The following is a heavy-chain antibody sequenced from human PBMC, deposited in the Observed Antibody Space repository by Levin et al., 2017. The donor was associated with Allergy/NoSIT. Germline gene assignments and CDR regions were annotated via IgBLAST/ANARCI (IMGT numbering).Heavy chain of an antibody. CDR1: GFSFSIYY. V-gene: IGHV3-74*01. CDR3: VRDNNDGSGSYYGLLDY. J-gene: IGHJ4*02. D-gene: IGHD3-10*01. CDR2: INTGGTST. Sequence: GGSLRLSCAASGFSFSIYYMHWVRQAPGKGLVWVSHINTGGTSTTYADSVRGRFTISRDNAKNTLYLQMNSLRAEDTAVYYCVRDNNDGSGSYYGLLDYWGQGTLVTVSS.